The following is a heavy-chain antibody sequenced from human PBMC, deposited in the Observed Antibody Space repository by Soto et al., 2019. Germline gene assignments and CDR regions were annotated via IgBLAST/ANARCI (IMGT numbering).Heavy chain of an antibody. D-gene: IGHD4-17*01. Sequence: PSETLSLTCDVSGGSIINNYWWAWIRQSPGKGLVWIGSIYHSGTTYYNPSLESRATISVDTSESRFALKLSSVTAADTAVYYCAGTTVTTLGASEEVWGSFFGYYYYGMDVWGQGTTVTSP. CDR2: IYHSGTT. J-gene: IGHJ6*02. V-gene: IGHV4-38-2*01. CDR3: AGTTVTTLGASEEVWGSFFGYYYYGMDV. CDR1: GGSIINNYW.